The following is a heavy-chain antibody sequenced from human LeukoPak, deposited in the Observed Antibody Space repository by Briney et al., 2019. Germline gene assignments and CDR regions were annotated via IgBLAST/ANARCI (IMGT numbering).Heavy chain of an antibody. D-gene: IGHD6-13*01. CDR2: IYYSGST. V-gene: IGHV4-59*01. CDR3: ARADPLAAAHY. Sequence: PSETLSLTCTVSGGSISSYYWSWIRQPPGKGLEWIGYIYYSGSTNYNPSLKSRVTISVDTSKNQFSLKLSSVTAADTAVHYCARADPLAAAHYWGQGTLVTVSS. J-gene: IGHJ4*02. CDR1: GGSISSYY.